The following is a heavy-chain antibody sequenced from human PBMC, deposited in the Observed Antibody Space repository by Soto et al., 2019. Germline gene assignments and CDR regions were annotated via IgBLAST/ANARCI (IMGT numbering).Heavy chain of an antibody. V-gene: IGHV3-23*01. CDR2: ISGSGGST. CDR1: GFTFSSYA. D-gene: IGHD6-19*01. Sequence: EVQLLESGGGLVQPGGSLSLSCAASGFTFSSYAMSWVRQAPGKGLEWVSAISGSGGSTYYADSVKGRFTISRDNSKNTLYLQMNSLRAEDTAVYYCAKTALIAVAAKGWFDPWGQGTLVTVSS. CDR3: AKTALIAVAAKGWFDP. J-gene: IGHJ5*02.